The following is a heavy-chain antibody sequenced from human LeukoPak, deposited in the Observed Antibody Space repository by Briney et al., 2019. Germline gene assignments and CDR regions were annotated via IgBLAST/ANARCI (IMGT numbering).Heavy chain of an antibody. CDR2: ITGTGGST. V-gene: IGHV3-23*01. D-gene: IGHD5-18*01. Sequence: GGSLRLSCAASGFLFRRYDERGVRQAPGKGLDWVSAITGTGGSTFYADSVQGRFTISRDNPKNTVFLQMNGLGVEDTAVIYFAEGSTEYNYSYCYCGQGTLVTVSS. CDR3: AEGSTEYNYSYCY. J-gene: IGHJ4*02. CDR1: GFLFRRYD.